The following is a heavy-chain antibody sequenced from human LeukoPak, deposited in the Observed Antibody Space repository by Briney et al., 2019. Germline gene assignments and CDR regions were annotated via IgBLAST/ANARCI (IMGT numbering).Heavy chain of an antibody. CDR2: ISYDGSNK. J-gene: IGHJ4*02. CDR3: ARGVSEEKYCFDY. V-gene: IGHV3-30-3*01. CDR1: GFTFSSYA. Sequence: PGRSLGLSCAASGFTFSSYAMHWVRQAPGKGLEWVAVISYDGSNKYYADSVKGRFTISRDNSKNTLYLQMNSLRAEDTAVYYCARGVSEEKYCFDYWGQGTLVTVSS.